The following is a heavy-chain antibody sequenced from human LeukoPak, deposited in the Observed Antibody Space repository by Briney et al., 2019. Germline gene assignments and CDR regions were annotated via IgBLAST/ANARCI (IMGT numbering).Heavy chain of an antibody. Sequence: ASVKVSCKASGYTFTSYYMHWVRQAPGQGLEWMGIINPSGGSTSYAQKFQGRVTMTRDTSTSTVYMELSSLRSEDTAVYYCARGTSFADDFWSGYHLGLPDYYYYMDVWGKGTTVTVPS. D-gene: IGHD3-3*01. J-gene: IGHJ6*03. CDR3: ARGTSFADDFWSGYHLGLPDYYYYMDV. CDR2: INPSGGST. V-gene: IGHV1-46*01. CDR1: GYTFTSYY.